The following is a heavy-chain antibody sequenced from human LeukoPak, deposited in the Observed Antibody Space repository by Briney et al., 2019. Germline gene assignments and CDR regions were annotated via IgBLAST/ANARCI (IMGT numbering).Heavy chain of an antibody. D-gene: IGHD2/OR15-2a*01. CDR1: GGSISTYY. CDR3: AKGGSTNFYYGDV. Sequence: SETLSLTCTVSGGSISTYYWSWIRQPPGKGLEWIGDIYDSGSARYNTSLESRVAISVDTSKNQFSLKLSSVTAADTAVYYCAKGGSTNFYYGDVWGQGTTVTVSS. CDR2: IYDSGSA. V-gene: IGHV4-59*01. J-gene: IGHJ6*02.